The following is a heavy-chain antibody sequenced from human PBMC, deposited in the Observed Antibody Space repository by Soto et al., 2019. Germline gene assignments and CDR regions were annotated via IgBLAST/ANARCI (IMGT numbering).Heavy chain of an antibody. J-gene: IGHJ4*02. CDR1: GYTFTSYG. V-gene: IGHV1-18*04. CDR3: ARVGLRFLRWLFPVDDY. D-gene: IGHD3-3*01. CDR2: ISAYNGNT. Sequence: ASVKVSCKASGYTFTSYGISWVRQAPGQGLEWMGWISAYNGNTNYAQKLQGRVTMTTDTSTSTAYMELRSLRSDDTAVYYCARVGLRFLRWLFPVDDYWGQGTLVTVSS.